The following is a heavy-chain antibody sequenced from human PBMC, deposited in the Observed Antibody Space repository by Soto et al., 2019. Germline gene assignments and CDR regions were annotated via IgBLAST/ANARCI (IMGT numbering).Heavy chain of an antibody. Sequence: GGSLRLSCAASGFTFSTYNMVWVRQAPGKGLEWLSYIPTTSIPIYYADSVKGRFTISRDNAKNSLYLHMNSLRDEDTAVYFCARELVLGLKSAFDMWGQGTLVTVSS. D-gene: IGHD2-15*01. CDR1: GFTFSTYN. CDR3: ARELVLGLKSAFDM. V-gene: IGHV3-48*02. J-gene: IGHJ3*02. CDR2: IPTTSIPI.